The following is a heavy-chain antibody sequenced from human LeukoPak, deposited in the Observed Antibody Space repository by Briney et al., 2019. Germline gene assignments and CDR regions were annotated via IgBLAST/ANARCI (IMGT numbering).Heavy chain of an antibody. V-gene: IGHV1-3*01. CDR2: INAGNGNT. CDR1: GYTFTSYA. D-gene: IGHD5-12*01. CDR3: VREDPSVYSGYDSSYYYGMDV. Sequence: GASVKVSCKASGYTFTSYAMHWVRQAPGQRLEWMGWINAGNGNTKYSQKFQGRVTITRDTSASTAYMELSSLRSEDTAVYYCVREDPSVYSGYDSSYYYGMDVWGQGTTVTVSS. J-gene: IGHJ6*02.